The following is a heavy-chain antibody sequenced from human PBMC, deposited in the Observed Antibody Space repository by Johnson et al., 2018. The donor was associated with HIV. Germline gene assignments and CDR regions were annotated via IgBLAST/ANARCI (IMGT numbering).Heavy chain of an antibody. Sequence: QVQLVEFGGGVVQPGRSLRLSCAASGFTFSSYAMHCVRQAPGKGLEWVAVISYDGSNTYYADSVKGRFTISRDNSKNTLYLQMNSLRAEDTAVYYCAKGRIAVPDAFDIWGQGTMVTVSS. D-gene: IGHD6-19*01. CDR3: AKGRIAVPDAFDI. CDR2: ISYDGSNT. V-gene: IGHV3-30*04. J-gene: IGHJ3*02. CDR1: GFTFSSYA.